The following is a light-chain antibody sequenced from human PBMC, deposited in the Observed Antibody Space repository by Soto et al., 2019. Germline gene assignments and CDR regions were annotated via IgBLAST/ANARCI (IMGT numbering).Light chain of an antibody. J-gene: IGLJ1*01. V-gene: IGLV2-14*01. CDR2: EVT. Sequence: QSVLTQPASVSGSPGQSITISCTGTSSDVGDYNYVSWYQQHPGKAPKLIIYEVTDRPSGVSNRFSGSKTGNTASLTISGLQAEDEADYYCFSHRGGDSHVFGTGTKVTVL. CDR3: FSHRGGDSHV. CDR1: SSDVGDYNY.